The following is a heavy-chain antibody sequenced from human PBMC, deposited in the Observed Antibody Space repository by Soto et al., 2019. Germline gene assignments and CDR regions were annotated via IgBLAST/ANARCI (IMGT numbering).Heavy chain of an antibody. CDR1: GFSISGSG. Sequence: EVQLVESGGGLVQPGGSLRLSCAASGFSISGSGIHWVRQASGKGLEWVARIRDRTNGYATGFAASVQGRFSISRDDSKNTAFLQMNSLNAVDTAVYYCTRVAAPGDRAFDIWGQGTMVTVSS. CDR3: TRVAAPGDRAFDI. D-gene: IGHD2-15*01. V-gene: IGHV3-73*01. CDR2: IRDRTNGYAT. J-gene: IGHJ3*02.